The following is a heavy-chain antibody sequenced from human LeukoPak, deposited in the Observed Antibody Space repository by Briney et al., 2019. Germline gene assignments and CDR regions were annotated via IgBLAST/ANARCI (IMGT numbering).Heavy chain of an antibody. J-gene: IGHJ4*02. D-gene: IGHD5-18*01. Sequence: ASVKVSCKASGYTFSSYTITWVRQAPGQGLQWMGWINTNTGNPTYAQGFTGRYVFSLDTSVSTAYLQISGLTADDTAVYFCGRDPRLGIRGYTYGYIEYWGQGTLVTVSS. CDR1: GYTFSSYT. CDR2: INTNTGNP. V-gene: IGHV7-4-1*02. CDR3: GRDPRLGIRGYTYGYIEY.